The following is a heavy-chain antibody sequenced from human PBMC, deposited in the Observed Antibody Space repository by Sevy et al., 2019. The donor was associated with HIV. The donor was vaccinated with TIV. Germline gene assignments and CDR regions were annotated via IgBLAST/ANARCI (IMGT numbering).Heavy chain of an antibody. J-gene: IGHJ4*02. Sequence: GGSLRLSCAASGFTFSTYWMSWVRQAPGKGLEWVATMKQDGSEKDYGDSVKGRFTISRDNAKNSLYLQMNSLRGEEAAVYYCGRSGGGGYSYSLDSWGQGTLVTVSS. V-gene: IGHV3-7*01. CDR2: MKQDGSEK. D-gene: IGHD5-18*01. CDR3: GRSGGGGYSYSLDS. CDR1: GFTFSTYW.